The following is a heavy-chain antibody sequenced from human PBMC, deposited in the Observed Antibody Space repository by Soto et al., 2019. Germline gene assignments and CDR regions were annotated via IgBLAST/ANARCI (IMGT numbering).Heavy chain of an antibody. CDR1: GFTFSDYY. CDR3: ARDGDIDYYGMDV. Sequence: GGSLRLSCAASGFTFSDYYMSWIRQAPGKGLEWVSYISSSSSYTNYADSVKGRFTISRDNAKNSLYLQMNSLRAEDTAVYYCARDGDIDYYGMDVWGQGTTVTVSS. J-gene: IGHJ6*02. V-gene: IGHV3-11*06. CDR2: ISSSSSYT. D-gene: IGHD5-12*01.